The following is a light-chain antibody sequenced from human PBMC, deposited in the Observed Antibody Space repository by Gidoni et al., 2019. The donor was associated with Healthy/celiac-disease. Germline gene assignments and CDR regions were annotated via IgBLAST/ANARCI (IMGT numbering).Light chain of an antibody. CDR1: KLGDKY. CDR2: QDN. V-gene: IGLV3-1*01. J-gene: IGLJ2*01. CDR3: QAWDSSTGVV. Sequence: SYEVTQPPSVSVSPGQTASITCSADKLGDKYASWYQQKPGQSPVLVIYQDNKRPSGIPERFSGSNSGNTATLTISGTQAMDEADYYCQAWDSSTGVVFGGGTKLTVL.